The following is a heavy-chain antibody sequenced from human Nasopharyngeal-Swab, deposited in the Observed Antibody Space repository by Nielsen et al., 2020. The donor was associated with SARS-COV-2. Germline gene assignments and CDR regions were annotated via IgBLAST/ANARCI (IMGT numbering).Heavy chain of an antibody. CDR2: ISYDGSNK. Sequence: GESLKISCAASGFTFSSYATHWVRQAPGKGLEWVAVISYDGSNKYYADSVKGRFTISRDNSKNTLYLQMNSLRAEDTAVYYCASDPYCSGGSCYDYWGQGTLVTVSS. CDR1: GFTFSSYA. J-gene: IGHJ4*02. CDR3: ASDPYCSGGSCYDY. V-gene: IGHV3-30*04. D-gene: IGHD2-15*01.